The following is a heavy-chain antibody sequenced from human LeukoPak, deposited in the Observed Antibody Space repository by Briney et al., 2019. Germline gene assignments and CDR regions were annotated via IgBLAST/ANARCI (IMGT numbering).Heavy chain of an antibody. J-gene: IGHJ6*02. CDR1: GGSISSGSYY. D-gene: IGHD2-2*01. CDR3: ARDGLVVPAAMPYYYYYAMDV. CDR2: IYTSGTT. Sequence: PSETLSLTCTVSGGSISSGSYYWRWIRQPAGKGLEWIGRIYTSGTTNYNPSLKSRVTISLDTSKNQFSLKLSSVTAADTAVYYRARDGLVVPAAMPYYYYYAMDVWGQGTTVTVSS. V-gene: IGHV4-61*02.